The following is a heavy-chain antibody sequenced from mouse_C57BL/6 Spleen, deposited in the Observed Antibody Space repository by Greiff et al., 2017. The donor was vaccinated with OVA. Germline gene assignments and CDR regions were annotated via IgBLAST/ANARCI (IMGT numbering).Heavy chain of an antibody. CDR2: IDPSDSET. Sequence: QVQLQQPGAELVRPGSSVKLSCKASGYTFTSYWMHWVKQRPIQGLEWIGNIDPSDSETHYNQKFKDKATLTVDKSSSTAYMQLSSLTSEDSAVYYCARGARGYDLDVWGTGTTVTVSS. D-gene: IGHD2-2*01. J-gene: IGHJ1*03. CDR1: GYTFTSYW. V-gene: IGHV1-52*01. CDR3: ARGARGYDLDV.